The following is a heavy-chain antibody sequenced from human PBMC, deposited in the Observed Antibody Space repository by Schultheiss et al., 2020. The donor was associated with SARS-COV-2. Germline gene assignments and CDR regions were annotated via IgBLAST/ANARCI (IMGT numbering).Heavy chain of an antibody. D-gene: IGHD3-22*01. CDR2: IYHSGST. Sequence: SETLSLTCAVSGYSISSGYYWGWIRQPPGKGLEWIGSIYHSGSTYYNPSLKSRVTISVDTSKNQFSLKLSSVTAADTAVYYCAKGDSSGSNYYGMDVWGQGTTVTVSS. V-gene: IGHV4-38-2*01. CDR3: AKGDSSGSNYYGMDV. CDR1: GYSISSGYY. J-gene: IGHJ6*02.